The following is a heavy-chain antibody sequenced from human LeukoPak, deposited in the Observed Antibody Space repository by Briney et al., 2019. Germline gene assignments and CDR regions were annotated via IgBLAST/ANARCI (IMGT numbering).Heavy chain of an antibody. Sequence: SETLSLTCTVSGGSISSDYWSWIRQPPGKRLEWIGYIHYSGATNYNPFLKSRVTISVDTSKNQFSLKLSSVTAADTALYYCATLRGASTAVFDSWGQGTLVTVSS. D-gene: IGHD2-21*02. V-gene: IGHV4-59*08. J-gene: IGHJ4*02. CDR3: ATLRGASTAVFDS. CDR2: IHYSGAT. CDR1: GGSISSDY.